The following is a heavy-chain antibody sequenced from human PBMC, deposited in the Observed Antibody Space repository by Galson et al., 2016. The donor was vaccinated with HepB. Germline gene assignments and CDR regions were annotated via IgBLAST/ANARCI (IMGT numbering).Heavy chain of an antibody. D-gene: IGHD6-19*01. Sequence: PALVKPTQTLTLTCTFSGFSLPTTAVGVGWFRQPPGKALEWLALIYWNDDNHYSPSLRSRLTLTKDTSKNHVVLTMTNMDPVDTATNYCAHGSGWLFDYWGQGTLVTVSS. CDR3: AHGSGWLFDY. CDR2: IYWNDDN. J-gene: IGHJ4*02. CDR1: GFSLPTTAVG. V-gene: IGHV2-5*01.